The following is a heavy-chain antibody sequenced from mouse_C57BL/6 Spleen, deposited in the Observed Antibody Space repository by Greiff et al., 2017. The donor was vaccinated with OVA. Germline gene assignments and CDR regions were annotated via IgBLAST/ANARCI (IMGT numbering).Heavy chain of an antibody. V-gene: IGHV1-26*01. CDR1: GYTFTDYY. CDR3: ARGLGGGYFDY. Sequence: VQLQQSGPELVKPGASVKISCKASGYTFTDYYMNWVKQSHGKSLEWIGDINPNNGGTSYNQKFKGKATLTVDKSSSTAYMELRSLTSEDSAVYYCARGLGGGYFDYWGQGTTLTVSS. J-gene: IGHJ2*01. CDR2: INPNNGGT. D-gene: IGHD4-1*01.